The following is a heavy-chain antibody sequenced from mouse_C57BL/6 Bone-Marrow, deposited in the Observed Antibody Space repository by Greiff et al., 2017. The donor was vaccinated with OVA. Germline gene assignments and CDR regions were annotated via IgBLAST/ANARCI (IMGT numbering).Heavy chain of an antibody. D-gene: IGHD2-1*01. CDR1: GFTFSDYY. Sequence: EVQVVESEGGLVQPGSSMKLSCTASGFTFSDYYMAWVRQVPEKGLEWVANINYDGSSTYYLDSLKSRFIISRDNAKNILYLQMSSLKSEDTATYYCARLWYLDYWGQGTTLTVSS. CDR2: INYDGSST. CDR3: ARLWYLDY. J-gene: IGHJ2*01. V-gene: IGHV5-16*01.